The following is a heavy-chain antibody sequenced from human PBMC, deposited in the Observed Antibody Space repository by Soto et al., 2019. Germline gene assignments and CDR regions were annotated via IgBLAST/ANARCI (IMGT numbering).Heavy chain of an antibody. D-gene: IGHD2-21*02. Sequence: ASVKVSCKASGGTFSSYAISWVRQAPGQGLEWMGGIIPIFGTANYAQKFQGRVTITADESTSTSYMELSSLRSEDTAVYFCVTKNIVVVTAISHWYFYLWGRGTLVTVPQ. V-gene: IGHV1-69*13. CDR2: IIPIFGTA. CDR1: GGTFSSYA. J-gene: IGHJ2*01. CDR3: VTKNIVVVTAISHWYFYL.